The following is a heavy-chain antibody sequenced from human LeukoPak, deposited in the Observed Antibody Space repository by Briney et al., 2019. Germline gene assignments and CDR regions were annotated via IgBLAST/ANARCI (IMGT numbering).Heavy chain of an antibody. CDR1: GFTVSSNY. CDR2: IYSGGST. V-gene: IGHV3-53*01. J-gene: IGHJ1*01. D-gene: IGHD6-13*01. CDR3: ARGDSGSSWYLDFQH. Sequence: GGSLRLSCAASGFTVSSNYMSWVRQAPGKGLEWVSVIYSGGSTYYADSVKGRFTISRDNSKNTLYLQMNSLRAEDTAVYYCARGDSGSSWYLDFQHWGQGTLVTVSS.